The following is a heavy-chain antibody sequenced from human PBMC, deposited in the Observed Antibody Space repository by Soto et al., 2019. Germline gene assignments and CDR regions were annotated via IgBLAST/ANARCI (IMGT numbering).Heavy chain of an antibody. V-gene: IGHV1-24*01. D-gene: IGHD4-17*01. CDR3: ATSKYYRGAFDI. CDR2: FDPEDGET. J-gene: IGHJ3*02. Sequence: ASVKVSCKVSGYTLTELSMHWVRQAPGKGLEWMGGFDPEDGETIYAQKLQGRVTMTEDTSTDTAYMELSSLRSEDTAVYYCATSKYYRGAFDIWGQGAMVTVSS. CDR1: GYTLTELS.